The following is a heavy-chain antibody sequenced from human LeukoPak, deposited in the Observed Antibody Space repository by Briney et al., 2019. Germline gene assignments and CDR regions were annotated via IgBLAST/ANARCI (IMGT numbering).Heavy chain of an antibody. Sequence: GGSLRLSCAASGFTFSSYAMSWVRQAPGKGLEWVSAISGSGGSTYYADSVKGRFTISRDNAKNSLYLQMNSLRAEDTAVYYCARDRGYNSFDYWGQGTLVTVSS. J-gene: IGHJ4*02. D-gene: IGHD3-10*01. V-gene: IGHV3-23*01. CDR3: ARDRGYNSFDY. CDR2: ISGSGGST. CDR1: GFTFSSYA.